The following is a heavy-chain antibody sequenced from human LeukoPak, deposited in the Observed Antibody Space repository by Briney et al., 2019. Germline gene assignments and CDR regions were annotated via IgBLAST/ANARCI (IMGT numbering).Heavy chain of an antibody. J-gene: IGHJ4*02. D-gene: IGHD4-17*01. V-gene: IGHV3-9*01. Sequence: GGSLRLSCAASGFTFDDYAMHWVRQAPGKGLEWVSGISWNSGSIGYADSVKGRFTISRDNAKNSLYLQMNSLRAEDTALYYCAKGDYGDPPGYWGQGTLVTVSS. CDR1: GFTFDDYA. CDR2: ISWNSGSI. CDR3: AKGDYGDPPGY.